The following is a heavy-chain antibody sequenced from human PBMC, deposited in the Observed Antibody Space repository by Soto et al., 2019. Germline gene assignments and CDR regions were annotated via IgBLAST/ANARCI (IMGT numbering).Heavy chain of an antibody. D-gene: IGHD6-19*01. J-gene: IGHJ4*02. Sequence: GGSLRLSCAASGFTFSSYSRNWVRQAPGKGLEWVSYISSSSSTIYYADSVKGRFTISRDNAKNTLYLQMNSLRAEDTAVYYCARDRGWSLFDYWGQGTVVTVSS. CDR3: ARDRGWSLFDY. CDR2: ISSSSSTI. CDR1: GFTFSSYS. V-gene: IGHV3-48*01.